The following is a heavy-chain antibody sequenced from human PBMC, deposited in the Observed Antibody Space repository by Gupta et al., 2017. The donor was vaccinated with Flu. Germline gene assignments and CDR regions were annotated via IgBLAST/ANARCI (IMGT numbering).Heavy chain of an antibody. J-gene: IGHJ5*01. CDR1: GFIFSNHD. D-gene: IGHD6-19*01. CDR2: ISISGDII. V-gene: IGHV3-23*01. CDR3: AKSKYTSGWYDS. Sequence: EVQLLESGGGLVQPGGSLRLSCAASGFIFSNHDMSWVRQAPGKGLEWVSGISISGDIIYYADSVKGRFTISRDNSKNTLYLQMNSLRAEDTAMYCCAKSKYTSGWYDSWGQGTLVTVSS.